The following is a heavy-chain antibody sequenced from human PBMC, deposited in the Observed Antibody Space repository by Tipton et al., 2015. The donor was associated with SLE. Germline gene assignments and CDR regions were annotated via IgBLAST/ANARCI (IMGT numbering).Heavy chain of an antibody. CDR2: INHSGST. V-gene: IGHV4-34*01. D-gene: IGHD6-13*01. J-gene: IGHJ4*02. CDR3: ARSAGAAAGTFDY. Sequence: TLSLTCAVYGGSFSDYYWSWIRQPPGKGLEWIGEINHSGSTNYNPSLKSRVTISVDTSKNQFSLKLSSVTAADTAVYYCARSAGAAAGTFDYWGQGTLVTVSS. CDR1: GGSFSDYY.